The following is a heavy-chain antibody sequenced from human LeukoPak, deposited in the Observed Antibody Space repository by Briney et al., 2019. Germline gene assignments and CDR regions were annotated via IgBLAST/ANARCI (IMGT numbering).Heavy chain of an antibody. Sequence: GRSLRLSCAASGFTFRSYAMHWVRQAPGKGLEWVTFISGDGRNIGYADSVKGRLTISRDNSKNALYLQMNSLRVEDTAMYYCARDVLRGGQGTLVTVSS. V-gene: IGHV3-30*04. D-gene: IGHD3-10*02. CDR3: ARDVLR. J-gene: IGHJ4*02. CDR2: ISGDGRNI. CDR1: GFTFRSYA.